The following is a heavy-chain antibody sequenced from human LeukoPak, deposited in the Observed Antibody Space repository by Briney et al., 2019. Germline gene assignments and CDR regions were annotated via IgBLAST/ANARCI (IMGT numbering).Heavy chain of an antibody. D-gene: IGHD1-26*01. V-gene: IGHV4-34*01. CDR2: INHSGST. CDR3: ARLRVGATRFDY. J-gene: IGHJ4*02. Sequence: SETLSLTCAVYGGSFSGYYWSWIRQPPGKGLEWIGEINHSGSTNYNPSLKSRVTISVDTSKNQFSLKLSSVTAADTAVYYCARLRVGATRFDYWGQGTLVTVSS. CDR1: GGSFSGYY.